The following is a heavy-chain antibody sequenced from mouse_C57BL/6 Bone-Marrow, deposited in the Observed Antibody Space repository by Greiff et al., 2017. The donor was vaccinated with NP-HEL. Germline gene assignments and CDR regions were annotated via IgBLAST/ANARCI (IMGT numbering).Heavy chain of an antibody. J-gene: IGHJ3*01. V-gene: IGHV2-2*01. CDR3: ARKRIVTTRFAY. Sequence: VKVEESGPGLVQPSQSLSITCTVSGFSLTSYGVHWVRQSPGKGLEWLGVIWSGGSTDYTAAFISRLSISKDNSKSQVFFKMNSLQADDTAIYYCARKRIVTTRFAYWGQGTLVTVSA. D-gene: IGHD2-5*01. CDR2: IWSGGST. CDR1: GFSLTSYG.